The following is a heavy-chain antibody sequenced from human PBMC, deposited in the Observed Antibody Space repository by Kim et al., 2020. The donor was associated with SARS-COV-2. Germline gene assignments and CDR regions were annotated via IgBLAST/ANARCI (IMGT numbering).Heavy chain of an antibody. Sequence: GGSLRLSCAASGFTFSRYVMTWVRQAPGKGLEWVASISGDSGDTYYAESVKGRFTISRDNSKNMLYLQMNSLRGEDTAVLFCIKDWSGTYCKGDCLESWGQGTLVTVSS. J-gene: IGHJ5*02. D-gene: IGHD2-21*02. CDR3: IKDWSGTYCKGDCLES. V-gene: IGHV3-23*01. CDR2: ISGDSGDT. CDR1: GFTFSRYV.